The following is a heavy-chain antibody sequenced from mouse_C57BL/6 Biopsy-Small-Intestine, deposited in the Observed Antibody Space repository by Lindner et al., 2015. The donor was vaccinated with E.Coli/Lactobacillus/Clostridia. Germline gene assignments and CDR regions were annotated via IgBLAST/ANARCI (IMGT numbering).Heavy chain of an antibody. J-gene: IGHJ2*01. V-gene: IGHV1-64*01. Sequence: SVKVSCKASGYTFPNYFLHWVRQAPGQGLEWMGMINPSGGSTSYAQKFQGRVTMTRDTSTSTVYMELSSLRSEDTAVYYCARDTYSSGWYYFDYWGQGTLVTVSS. CDR1: GYTFPNYF. D-gene: IGHD6-1*01. CDR3: ARDTYSSGWYYFDY. CDR2: INPSGGST.